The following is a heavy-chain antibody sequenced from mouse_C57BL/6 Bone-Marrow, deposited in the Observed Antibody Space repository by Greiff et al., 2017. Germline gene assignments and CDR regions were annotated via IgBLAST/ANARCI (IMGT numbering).Heavy chain of an antibody. CDR1: GYTFTSYW. CDR3: ARDISSSEGFAY. J-gene: IGHJ3*01. Sequence: QVHVKQPGAELVKPGASVTLSCKASGYTFTSYWMHWVKQRPGRGLEWIGRIDPNSGGTKYNEKFKSKATLTVDKSSSTAYMQLSSLTSEDSAVYYCARDISSSEGFAYWGQGTLVTVSA. CDR2: IDPNSGGT. V-gene: IGHV1-72*01. D-gene: IGHD1-1*01.